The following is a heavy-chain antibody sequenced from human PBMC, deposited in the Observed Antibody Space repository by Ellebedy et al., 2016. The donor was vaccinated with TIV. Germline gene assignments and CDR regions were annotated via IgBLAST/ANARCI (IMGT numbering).Heavy chain of an antibody. Sequence: SETLSLTCAVSGGSLSDNYWTWIPPPPGKGLEWIGFLYFSWSTNYNPSLTSRVTISVNTPRNQFSLKLSSVTAADTAVYYCVSSASMDAFDLWGQGTMVTVSS. V-gene: IGHV4-59*01. J-gene: IGHJ3*01. CDR3: VSSASMDAFDL. CDR2: LYFSWST. CDR1: GGSLSDNY. D-gene: IGHD3-16*01.